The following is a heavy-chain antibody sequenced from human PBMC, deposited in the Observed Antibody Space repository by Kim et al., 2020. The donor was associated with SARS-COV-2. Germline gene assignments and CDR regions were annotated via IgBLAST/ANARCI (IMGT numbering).Heavy chain of an antibody. J-gene: IGHJ3*02. D-gene: IGHD1-1*01. Sequence: GGSLRLSCAASGFTFSSYSMNWVRQAPGKGLEWVSYISSSSSTIYYADSVKGRFTISRDNAKNSLYLQMNSLRDEDTAVYYCARDHVGYEVLDAFDIWGQGTMVTVSS. CDR3: ARDHVGYEVLDAFDI. V-gene: IGHV3-48*02. CDR1: GFTFSSYS. CDR2: ISSSSSTI.